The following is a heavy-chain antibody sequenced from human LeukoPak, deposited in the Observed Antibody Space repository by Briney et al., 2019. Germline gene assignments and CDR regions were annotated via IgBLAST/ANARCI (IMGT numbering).Heavy chain of an antibody. CDR1: GFTFSSYS. V-gene: IGHV3-21*01. CDR3: ARGIAARPNWFDP. CDR2: ISSSSSYI. Sequence: NPGGSLRLSCAASGFTFSSYSMNWVRQAPGKGLEWVSSISSSSSYIYYADSVKGRFTISRDNAKNSLYLQMNSLRAEDTAVYYCARGIAARPNWFDPWGQGTLVTVSS. D-gene: IGHD6-6*01. J-gene: IGHJ5*02.